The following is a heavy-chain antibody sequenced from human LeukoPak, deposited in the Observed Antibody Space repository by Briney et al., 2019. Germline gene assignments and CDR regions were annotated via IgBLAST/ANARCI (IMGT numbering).Heavy chain of an antibody. CDR1: GFTFSSYA. Sequence: GGSLRLSCAASGFTFSSYAMSWVRQAPGKGLEWVSAISGSGGSTYYADSVKGRFTISRDNSKNTLYLQMNSLRAEDTAVYYCVGSGSYLPSFDYWGQGTLVTVSS. V-gene: IGHV3-23*01. CDR3: VGSGSYLPSFDY. CDR2: ISGSGGST. J-gene: IGHJ4*02. D-gene: IGHD1-26*01.